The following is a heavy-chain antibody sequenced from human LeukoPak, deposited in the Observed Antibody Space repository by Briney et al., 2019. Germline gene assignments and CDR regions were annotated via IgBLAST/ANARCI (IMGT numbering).Heavy chain of an antibody. CDR1: GFTFSSYW. V-gene: IGHV3-7*01. D-gene: IGHD2-2*01. J-gene: IGHJ6*03. CDR3: ARERLGYCSSTSCSTYYYYYYYMDV. Sequence: GGSLRLSCAASGFTFSSYWMSWVRQAPGKGLEWVANIKQDGSEKYYVDSVKGRFTISRDNAMNSLYLQMNSLRAEDTAVYYCARERLGYCSSTSCSTYYYYYYYMDVWGKGTTVTVSS. CDR2: IKQDGSEK.